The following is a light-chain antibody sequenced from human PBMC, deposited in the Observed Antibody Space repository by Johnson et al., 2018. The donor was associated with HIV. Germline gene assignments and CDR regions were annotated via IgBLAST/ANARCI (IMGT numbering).Light chain of an antibody. Sequence: QSVLTQPPSVSAAPGQKVTISCSGSSSNIGNNYVSWYQQLPGTAPKLLIYDNNKRPSGIPDRFSGSKSGTSATLGITGLQTGDEADYYCGTWYSSLSPYVFGSGTKVTFL. J-gene: IGLJ1*01. V-gene: IGLV1-51*01. CDR1: SSNIGNNY. CDR2: DNN. CDR3: GTWYSSLSPYV.